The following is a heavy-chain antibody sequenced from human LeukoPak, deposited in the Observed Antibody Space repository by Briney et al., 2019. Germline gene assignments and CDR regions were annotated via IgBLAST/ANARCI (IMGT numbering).Heavy chain of an antibody. J-gene: IGHJ4*02. CDR3: ARGIVGRDGYNLGFDY. V-gene: IGHV3-30-3*01. CDR1: RFTFSSYA. Sequence: PPGGSLRLSCAASRFTFSSYAMHWVRQAPGKGLEWVAIISYDGSNKYYADSVKGRFTISRDNSKNTLYLQMNSLSAEDTAVYYCARGIVGRDGYNLGFDYWGQGTLVTVSS. CDR2: ISYDGSNK. D-gene: IGHD5-24*01.